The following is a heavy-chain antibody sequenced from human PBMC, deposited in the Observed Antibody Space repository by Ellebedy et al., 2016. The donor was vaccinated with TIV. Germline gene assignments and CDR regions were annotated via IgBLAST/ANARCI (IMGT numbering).Heavy chain of an antibody. CDR3: ATWFGELLYVRWFDP. J-gene: IGHJ5*02. V-gene: IGHV4-39*01. D-gene: IGHD3-10*01. CDR1: GGSMTRSSYY. Sequence: SETLSLTCTVSGGSMTRSSYYWGWIRQPPGTGLEWIGSIYYTGSTDYNPSLKSRVAISADTSKNQFSLRLTSVTAADTAVYYCATWFGELLYVRWFDPWGQGTLVTVSS. CDR2: IYYTGST.